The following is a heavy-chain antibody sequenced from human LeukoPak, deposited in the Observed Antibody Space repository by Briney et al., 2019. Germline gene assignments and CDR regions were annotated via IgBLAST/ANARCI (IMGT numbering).Heavy chain of an antibody. CDR2: ISGSGGST. CDR1: GFTFSNYA. J-gene: IGHJ4*02. D-gene: IGHD2-2*01. CDR3: AKGIDIVVVPAAFDY. V-gene: IGHV3-23*01. Sequence: PGGSLRLSCAASGFTFSNYAMTWVRQALGKGLEWVSAISGSGGSTYYADSVKGRFTISRDNSKNTLYLQMNSLRAEDTAVYYCAKGIDIVVVPAAFDYWGQGTLVTVSS.